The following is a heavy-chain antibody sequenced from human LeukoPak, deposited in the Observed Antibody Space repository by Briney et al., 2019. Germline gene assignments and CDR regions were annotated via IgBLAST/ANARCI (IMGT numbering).Heavy chain of an antibody. CDR1: GGSISSYY. J-gene: IGHJ4*02. CDR3: ARAYYDFWSGYFDY. V-gene: IGHV4-59*08. CDR2: IYYSGST. D-gene: IGHD3-3*01. Sequence: SETLSLTCTVSGGSISSYYWSWIRQPPGKGLEWIGYIYYSGSTNYNPSLKSRVTISVDTSKNQFSLKLSSVTAADTAVYYCARAYYDFWSGYFDYWGQGTLVTVSS.